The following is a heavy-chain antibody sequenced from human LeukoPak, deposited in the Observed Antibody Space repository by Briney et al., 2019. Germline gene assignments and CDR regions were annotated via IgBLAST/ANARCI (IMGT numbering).Heavy chain of an antibody. D-gene: IGHD2-2*01. CDR2: ISYDGSNK. V-gene: IGHV3-30*04. Sequence: GGSLRLSCAASGFSFSTYAMHWVRQAPGKGLEWVALISYDGSNKYYADSVKGRITISRDNSKNTLYLQMHSLRADDTAVYYCARDLQYLLLMGEIDYWGQGTLVTVSS. CDR3: ARDLQYLLLMGEIDY. J-gene: IGHJ4*02. CDR1: GFSFSTYA.